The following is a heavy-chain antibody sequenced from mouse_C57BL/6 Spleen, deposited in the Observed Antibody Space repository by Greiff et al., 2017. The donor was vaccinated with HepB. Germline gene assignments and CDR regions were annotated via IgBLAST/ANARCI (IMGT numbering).Heavy chain of an antibody. D-gene: IGHD2-4*01. J-gene: IGHJ3*01. V-gene: IGHV1-82*01. CDR3: ARDYDYDGWFAY. Sequence: VQLQQSGPELVKPGASVKISCKASGYAFRSSWMNWVKQRPGKGLEWIGRIYPGDGDTNYNGKFKGKATLTADKSSSTAYMQLSSLTSEDSAVYFCARDYDYDGWFAYWGQGTLVTVSA. CDR2: IYPGDGDT. CDR1: GYAFRSSW.